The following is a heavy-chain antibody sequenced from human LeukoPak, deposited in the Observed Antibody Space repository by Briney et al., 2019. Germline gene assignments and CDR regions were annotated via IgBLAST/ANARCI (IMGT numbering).Heavy chain of an antibody. CDR3: ARGSGRIAANFDY. CDR1: GYTFTIYG. V-gene: IGHV1-18*01. Sequence: GASVKVSCKASGYTFTIYGISWVRQAPGQGLEGMGWISTYNGNPTYVQNLQGRVTMTTDTSTSTAYMELRSLRSDDTAVYYCARGSGRIAANFDYWGQGTLVTVSS. D-gene: IGHD6-13*01. J-gene: IGHJ4*02. CDR2: ISTYNGNP.